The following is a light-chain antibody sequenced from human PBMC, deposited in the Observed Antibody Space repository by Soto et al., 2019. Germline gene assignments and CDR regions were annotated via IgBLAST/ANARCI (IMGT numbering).Light chain of an antibody. V-gene: IGKV3-20*01. Sequence: ESVMTHSPGTLSLSPGERVTRSFRSSQSVNSNYLAWYQQKPGQSPRLLIYAASSRATGVPDRFSGSGSGTDFTLTISRLESEDFAVYYCQQYGSSPRTFGQGTKVDIK. CDR2: AAS. CDR3: QQYGSSPRT. J-gene: IGKJ1*01. CDR1: QSVNSNY.